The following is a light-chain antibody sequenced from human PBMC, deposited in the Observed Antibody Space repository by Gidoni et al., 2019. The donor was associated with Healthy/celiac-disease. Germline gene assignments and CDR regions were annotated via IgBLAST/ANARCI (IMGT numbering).Light chain of an antibody. CDR1: HDISNY. CDR3: QQYDNLPLT. V-gene: IGKV1-33*01. CDR2: DAS. J-gene: IGKJ4*01. Sequence: DIQMTQSPSSLSASVGDRVTITCQASHDISNYLNWYQQKPGKAPKRLFYDASNLETGVPSMCCGGVSGTDFTFTISSLRPEGIATYFCQQYDNLPLTFGGGTKVEIK.